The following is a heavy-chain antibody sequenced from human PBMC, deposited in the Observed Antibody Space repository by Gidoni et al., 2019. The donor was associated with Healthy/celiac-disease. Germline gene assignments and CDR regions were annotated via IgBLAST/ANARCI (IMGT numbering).Heavy chain of an antibody. CDR3: ARSCSSTSCYLEGYYYYGMDV. J-gene: IGHJ6*02. V-gene: IGHV1-2*02. CDR2: INPNSGGT. Sequence: QVQLVQSGAEVKKPGASVTVSCQPSGYTFTGYYMPWWRQAPGQGLEWMGWINPNSGGTNYAQKFQGRVTMTRDTSISTADMELSRLRSDDTAVYYCARSCSSTSCYLEGYYYYGMDVWGQGTTVTVSS. CDR1: GYTFTGYY. D-gene: IGHD2-2*01.